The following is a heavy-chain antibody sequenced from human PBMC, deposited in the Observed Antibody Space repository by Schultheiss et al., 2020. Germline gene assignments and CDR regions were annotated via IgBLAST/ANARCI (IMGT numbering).Heavy chain of an antibody. V-gene: IGHV4-59*08. CDR3: ARAGLELQIGLPPGGFDP. D-gene: IGHD1-7*01. Sequence: SETLSLTCTVSGGSISSYYWSWIRQPAGKGLEWIGYIYYSGSTYYNPSLKSRVTISVDTSKNQFSLKLSSVTAADTAVYYCARAGLELQIGLPPGGFDPWGQGTLVTVSS. CDR2: IYYSGST. CDR1: GGSISSYY. J-gene: IGHJ5*02.